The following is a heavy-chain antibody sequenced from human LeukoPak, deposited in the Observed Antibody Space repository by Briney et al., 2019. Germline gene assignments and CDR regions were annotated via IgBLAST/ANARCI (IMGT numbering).Heavy chain of an antibody. CDR1: GFTFDYYW. V-gene: IGHV3-74*01. Sequence: GGSLRLSCAASGFTFDYYWMHWVRQAPGKGRMWVSRINTDGSNTHYADSVKGRFTISRDNAKNTLYLQMNGLRVEDTAVYYCVVWGEDRSGHRFDFWGQGTLVTVSS. CDR2: INTDGSNT. J-gene: IGHJ4*02. D-gene: IGHD3-22*01. CDR3: VVWGEDRSGHRFDF.